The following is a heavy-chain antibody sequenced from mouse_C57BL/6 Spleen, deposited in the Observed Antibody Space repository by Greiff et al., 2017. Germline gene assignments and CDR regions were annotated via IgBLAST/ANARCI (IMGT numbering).Heavy chain of an antibody. Sequence: EVQLQESGGDLVKPGGSLKLSCAASGFTFSSYGMSWVRQTPDKRLEWVATISSGGSYTYYPDSVKGRFTISRDNAKNTLYLQMSSLKSEDTAMYYCARHNYDCFDYWGQGTTLTVSS. D-gene: IGHD2-4*01. J-gene: IGHJ2*01. CDR3: ARHNYDCFDY. CDR2: ISSGGSYT. V-gene: IGHV5-6*01. CDR1: GFTFSSYG.